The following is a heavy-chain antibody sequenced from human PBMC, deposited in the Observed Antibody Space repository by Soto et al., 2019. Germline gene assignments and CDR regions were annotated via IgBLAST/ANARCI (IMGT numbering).Heavy chain of an antibody. J-gene: IGHJ6*02. Sequence: SVKVSCKASGGTFSSYAISCVLQSPLQWLEWMGGIIPIFGTANYAQKFQGRVTITADESTSTAYMELSSLRSEDTAVYYCASRRVVGATTSLPYYYYGMDVWGQGTTVTVSS. D-gene: IGHD1-26*01. CDR3: ASRRVVGATTSLPYYYYGMDV. CDR1: GGTFSSYA. V-gene: IGHV1-69*13. CDR2: IIPIFGTA.